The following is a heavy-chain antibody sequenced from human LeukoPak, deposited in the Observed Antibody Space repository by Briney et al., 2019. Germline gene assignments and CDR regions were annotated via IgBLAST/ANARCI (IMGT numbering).Heavy chain of an antibody. CDR3: ARGCDYGDYDGLFDY. CDR1: GYTFTSYG. J-gene: IGHJ4*02. D-gene: IGHD4-17*01. CDR2: ISAYNGNT. V-gene: IGHV1-18*01. Sequence: ASVKVSCKASGYTFTSYGISWVRQAPGQGLEWMGWISAYNGNTNYAQKLQGRVTMTTDTSTSTAYMELRSLRSDDTAVYYCARGCDYGDYDGLFDYWGQGTLVTVSS.